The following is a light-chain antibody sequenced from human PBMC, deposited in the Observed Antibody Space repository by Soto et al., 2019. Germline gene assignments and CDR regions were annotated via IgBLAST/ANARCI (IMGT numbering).Light chain of an antibody. Sequence: QSALTQPASVSGSPGQSITISCTGSSNEVGAYNYVSWYQHHPDKAPKLVIYDVTNRPSGVSNRFSGSKSGNTASLTISGLQAEDEADYYCNSYTSSTTPYVFGTGTKVTVL. CDR1: SNEVGAYNY. J-gene: IGLJ1*01. CDR2: DVT. V-gene: IGLV2-14*03. CDR3: NSYTSSTTPYV.